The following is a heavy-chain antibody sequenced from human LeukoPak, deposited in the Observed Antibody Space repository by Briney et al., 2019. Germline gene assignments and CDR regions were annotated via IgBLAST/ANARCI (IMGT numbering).Heavy chain of an antibody. V-gene: IGHV1-2*02. CDR3: ARRTTWGTSELDY. J-gene: IGHJ4*02. CDR1: GYTFTGYY. D-gene: IGHD3-16*01. Sequence: ASVTVSCKASGYTFTGYYMHWVRQAPGQGLEWMGWINPNSGGTNYAQKFQGRVTMTRDTSISTAYMELSRLRSDDTAVYYCARRTTWGTSELDYWGQGTLVTVSS. CDR2: INPNSGGT.